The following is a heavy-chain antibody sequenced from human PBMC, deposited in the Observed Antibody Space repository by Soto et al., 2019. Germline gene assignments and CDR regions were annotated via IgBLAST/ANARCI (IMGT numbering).Heavy chain of an antibody. J-gene: IGHJ3*02. V-gene: IGHV1-69*02. CDR3: ARGYCSGGSCYRQGAFDI. D-gene: IGHD2-15*01. CDR1: VGTFSSYT. Sequence: QVQLVQSGAEVKKPGSSVKVSCKASVGTFSSYTISWVRQAPGQGLEWMGRIIPILGIANYAQKFQGRVTITADKSTSTAYMELSSLRSEDTAVYYCARGYCSGGSCYRQGAFDIWGQGTMVTVSS. CDR2: IIPILGIA.